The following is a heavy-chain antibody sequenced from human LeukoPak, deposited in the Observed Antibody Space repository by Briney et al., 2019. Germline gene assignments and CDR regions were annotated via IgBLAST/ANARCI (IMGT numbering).Heavy chain of an antibody. CDR1: GFSISSYY. V-gene: IGHV4-59*01. J-gene: IGHJ4*02. CDR3: ARVGSKDDSSGYNTPGGLDY. CDR2: IYYSGST. D-gene: IGHD3-22*01. Sequence: SETLSLTCTVSGFSISSYYWSWLRQPPGKGLEWVGYIYYSGSTNYNPSLKSRVTITVDTSKNQFSLKLSSVTAADTAVYYCARVGSKDDSSGYNTPGGLDYWGQGTLVTVSS.